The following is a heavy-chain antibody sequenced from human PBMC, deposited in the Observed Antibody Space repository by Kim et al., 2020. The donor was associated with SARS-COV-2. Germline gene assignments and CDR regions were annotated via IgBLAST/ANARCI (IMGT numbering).Heavy chain of an antibody. D-gene: IGHD6-13*01. J-gene: IGHJ6*02. CDR2: IWYDGSNK. V-gene: IGHV3-33*01. Sequence: GGSLRLSCAASGFTFSSYGMHWVRQAPGKGLEWVAVIWYDGSNKYYADSVKGRFTISRDNSKNTLYLQMNSLRAEDTAVYYCARRLVPGGAAAGGGYYYYGMDVWGQGTTVTVSS. CDR3: ARRLVPGGAAAGGGYYYYGMDV. CDR1: GFTFSSYG.